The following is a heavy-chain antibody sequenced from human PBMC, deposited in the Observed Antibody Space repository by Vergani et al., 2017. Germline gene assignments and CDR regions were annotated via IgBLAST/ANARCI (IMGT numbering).Heavy chain of an antibody. V-gene: IGHV1-69*01. CDR1: GGTFSSYA. CDR2: IIPIFGTA. J-gene: IGHJ4*02. Sequence: QVQLVQSGAEVKKPGSSVKVSCKASGGTFSSYAISWVRQAPGQGLEWMGGIIPIFGTANYAQKFQGRVTITADESTGTAYMGLSSLRSEDTAVYYCARGSYYYDSSGYYSFDYWGQGTLVTVSS. D-gene: IGHD3-22*01. CDR3: ARGSYYYDSSGYYSFDY.